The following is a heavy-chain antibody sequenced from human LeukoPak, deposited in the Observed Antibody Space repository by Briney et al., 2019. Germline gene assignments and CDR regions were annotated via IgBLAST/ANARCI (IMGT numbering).Heavy chain of an antibody. J-gene: IGHJ4*02. CDR3: AGVGSSTPIDN. CDR2: IYPGDSGT. Sequence: GESLKISCQGSGYSFTTYRIGWVRQMPGKGLEWMGVIYPGDSGTRYSPSSHGQVTTSTDKSTSTPYLQWSSLKARDTTMYYCAGVGSSTPIDNWGQGTLGTVSS. CDR1: GYSFTTYR. V-gene: IGHV5-51*01. D-gene: IGHD6-13*01.